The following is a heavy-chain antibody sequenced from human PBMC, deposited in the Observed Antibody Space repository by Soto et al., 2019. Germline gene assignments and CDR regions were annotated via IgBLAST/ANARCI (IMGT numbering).Heavy chain of an antibody. D-gene: IGHD6-19*01. V-gene: IGHV4-59*01. J-gene: IGHJ4*02. Sequence: SETLSLTCTVSGGSISSYYWSWIRQPPGKGLEWIGYIYYSGSTNYNPSLKSRVTISVDTSKNQFSLKLSSVTAADTAVYHCARSWGYSSGWYVFDYWGQGTLVTVSS. CDR3: ARSWGYSSGWYVFDY. CDR1: GGSISSYY. CDR2: IYYSGST.